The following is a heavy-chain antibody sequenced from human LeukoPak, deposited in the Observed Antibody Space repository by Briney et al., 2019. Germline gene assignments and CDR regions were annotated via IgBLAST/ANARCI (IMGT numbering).Heavy chain of an antibody. D-gene: IGHD3-22*01. CDR1: GASISSSSYY. Sequence: SETLSLTCTVSGASISSSSYYWRWIRQPPGKGLEWIATIHYTGSTYHNPSLKSRVTMSVDTSKNQFSLKLSSVTAADTAVYYCARHPSGSSFDYWGQGTLVTVSS. CDR2: IHYTGST. CDR3: ARHPSGSSFDY. V-gene: IGHV4-39*01. J-gene: IGHJ4*02.